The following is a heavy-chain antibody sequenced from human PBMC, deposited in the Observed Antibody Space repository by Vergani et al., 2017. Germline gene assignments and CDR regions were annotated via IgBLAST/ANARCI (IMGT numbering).Heavy chain of an antibody. CDR3: ARDLRLLYNRFDP. J-gene: IGHJ5*02. CDR1: GFTFIMHA. Sequence: EVQLLESGGDLVQPGGSLRLSCAASGFTFIMHAMSWVRQAPGKGLEWVSTLSASDRRTHYADSVKGRFTISRDNSKNTLFLHMNSLRDEDTGVYYCARDLRLLYNRFDPWGQGTLVTVSS. V-gene: IGHV3-23*01. CDR2: LSASDRRT. D-gene: IGHD1-14*01.